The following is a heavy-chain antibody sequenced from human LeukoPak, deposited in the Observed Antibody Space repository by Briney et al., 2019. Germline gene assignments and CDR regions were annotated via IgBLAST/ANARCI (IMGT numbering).Heavy chain of an antibody. Sequence: GGSLRLSCAASGFTFTSHWMHWVRQAPGKGLVWVSHINTDGTNTKYADSVRGRFTISRDNAKNTLYLQMNSLRVEDTAVCYCATSYSGWGQGTLVTVSS. CDR1: GFTFTSHW. CDR3: ATSYSG. J-gene: IGHJ4*02. V-gene: IGHV3-74*01. CDR2: INTDGTNT. D-gene: IGHD6-13*01.